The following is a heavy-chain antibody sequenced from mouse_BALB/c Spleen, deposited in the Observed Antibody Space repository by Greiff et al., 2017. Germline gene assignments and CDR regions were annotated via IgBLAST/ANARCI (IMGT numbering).Heavy chain of an antibody. Sequence: EVKLEESGPGLVKPSQSLSLTCTVTGYSITSDYAWNWIRQFPGNKLEWMGYISYSGSTSYNPSLKSRISITRDTSKNQFFLQLNSVTTEDTATYYCATLKVVYYYAMDYWGQGTSVTVSS. CDR1: GYSITSDYA. V-gene: IGHV3-2*02. D-gene: IGHD1-1*01. J-gene: IGHJ4*01. CDR3: ATLKVVYYYAMDY. CDR2: ISYSGST.